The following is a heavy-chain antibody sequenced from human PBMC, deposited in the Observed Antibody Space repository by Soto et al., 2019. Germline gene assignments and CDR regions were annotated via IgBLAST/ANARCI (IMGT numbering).Heavy chain of an antibody. CDR3: AIGLKGVDIVVVVAASWFDP. J-gene: IGHJ5*02. Sequence: PSETLSLTCTVSGGSIRSSSYYWAWIRQPPGKGLEWIGSIFYSGTTYYNTSLKSRVTISIETSKNQFSLKLCSVTASDTAVYYFAIGLKGVDIVVVVAASWFDPWGQGTLVTVSS. CDR1: GGSIRSSSYY. D-gene: IGHD2-15*01. V-gene: IGHV4-39*01. CDR2: IFYSGTT.